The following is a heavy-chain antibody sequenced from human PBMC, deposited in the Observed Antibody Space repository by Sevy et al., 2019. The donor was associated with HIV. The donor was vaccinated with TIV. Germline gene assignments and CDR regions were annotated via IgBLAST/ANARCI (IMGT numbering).Heavy chain of an antibody. CDR2: ISYDGSNK. D-gene: IGHD5-18*01. CDR3: ARDHRPDTAMVTGSWFDP. CDR1: GFTFSSYA. V-gene: IGHV3-30-3*01. J-gene: IGHJ5*02. Sequence: GGSLRLSCAASGFTFSSYAMHWVRQAPGKGLEWVAVISYDGSNKYYADSVKGRFTISRDNSKNTLYLQMNSLRAEDTAAYYCARDHRPDTAMVTGSWFDPWGQGTLVTVSS.